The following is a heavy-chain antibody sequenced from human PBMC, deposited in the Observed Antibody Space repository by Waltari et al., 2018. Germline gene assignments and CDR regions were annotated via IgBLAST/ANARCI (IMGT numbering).Heavy chain of an antibody. D-gene: IGHD6-19*01. CDR2: LEYSGST. Sequence: QLQLQESGPGLVKPSETLSFTCTVSGGSISSSSYYWGWIRQPPGKGLEWIGSLEYSGSTYYNPALKSRVTISVDTSKNQFSLKLSSVTAADTAVYYCATKRESSASGFDYWGQGTLVTISS. V-gene: IGHV4-39*01. J-gene: IGHJ4*02. CDR3: ATKRESSASGFDY. CDR1: GGSISSSSYY.